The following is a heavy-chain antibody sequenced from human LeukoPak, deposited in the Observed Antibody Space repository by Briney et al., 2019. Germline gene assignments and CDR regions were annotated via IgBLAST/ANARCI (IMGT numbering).Heavy chain of an antibody. D-gene: IGHD1-26*01. CDR3: ARDRDGAH. CDR1: GYSISSGYY. J-gene: IGHJ1*01. V-gene: IGHV4-38-2*02. CDR2: IYHSGST. Sequence: PSETLSLTCTVSGYSISSGYYWGWIRQPPGKGLEWIGCIYHSGSTYYNPSLKSRVTISVDTSKNQFSLKLSSVTAADTAVYYCARDRDGAHWGQGTLVTVSS.